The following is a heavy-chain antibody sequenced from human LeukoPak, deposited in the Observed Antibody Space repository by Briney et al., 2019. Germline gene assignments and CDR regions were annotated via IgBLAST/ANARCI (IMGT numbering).Heavy chain of an antibody. D-gene: IGHD6-13*01. CDR1: GFTFSSYE. V-gene: IGHV3-48*03. Sequence: GGSLRLSCTASGFTFSSYEMNWVRQAPGRGLEWVSYISSSGSTIYYADSVKGRFTISRDNAKNSLYLQMNSLRAEDTAVYYCARISGAAAHHFDYWGQGTLVTVSS. CDR3: ARISGAAAHHFDY. CDR2: ISSSGSTI. J-gene: IGHJ4*02.